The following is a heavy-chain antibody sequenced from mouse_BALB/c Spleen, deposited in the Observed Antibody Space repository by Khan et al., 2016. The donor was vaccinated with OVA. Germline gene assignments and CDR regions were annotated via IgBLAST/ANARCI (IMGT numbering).Heavy chain of an antibody. CDR2: INPGSGNT. D-gene: IGHD2-1*01. J-gene: IGHJ3*01. V-gene: IGHV1-54*01. CDR3: ARGRYGTFAY. CDR1: GYAFPDYL. Sequence: QVQLQQPGAELVRPGTSVKVSCKAPGYAFPDYLIEWVKQRPGQGLEWFGVINPGSGNTNYNEKFKGKAKLTADKSLSTAYMQLISLTSDDSAGDFGARGRYGTFAYWGQGTPVTVSA.